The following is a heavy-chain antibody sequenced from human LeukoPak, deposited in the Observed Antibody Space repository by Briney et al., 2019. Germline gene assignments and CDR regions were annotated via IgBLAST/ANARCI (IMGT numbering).Heavy chain of an antibody. V-gene: IGHV4-34*01. Sequence: SETLSLTCAVYGGSFSGYYWSWIRQPPGKGLEWIGETNHSGSTNYNPSLKSRVTISVDTSKNQFSLKLSSVTAADTAVYYCARGPYYYDSSGYYYANYNWFDPWGQGTLVTVSS. CDR2: TNHSGST. D-gene: IGHD3-22*01. CDR1: GGSFSGYY. CDR3: ARGPYYYDSSGYYYANYNWFDP. J-gene: IGHJ5*02.